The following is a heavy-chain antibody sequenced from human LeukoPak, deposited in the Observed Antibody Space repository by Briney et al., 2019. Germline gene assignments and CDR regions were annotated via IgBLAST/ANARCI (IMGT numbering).Heavy chain of an antibody. CDR3: ARGGSYYMDV. V-gene: IGHV3-30*04. Sequence: GGSLRLPCAASGFTFSSYAMHWVRQAPGKGLEWVAVISYDGSNKYYADSVKGRFTISRDNSKNTLYLQMNSLRAEDTAVYYCARGGSYYMDVWGKGTTVTVSS. CDR2: ISYDGSNK. D-gene: IGHD1-26*01. CDR1: GFTFSSYA. J-gene: IGHJ6*03.